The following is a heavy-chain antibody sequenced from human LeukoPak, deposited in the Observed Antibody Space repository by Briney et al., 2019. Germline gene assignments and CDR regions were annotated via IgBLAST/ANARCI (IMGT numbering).Heavy chain of an antibody. Sequence: GESLKISCKGSGYSFTNYWIGWVRQMPGKGLEWMGIINPTDSETRNSPSFQGQVTISADKSTGIAYLQWSSLKASDTAMYYCARRIGSGLYYFDYWGQGTLVTVSS. CDR1: GYSFTNYW. CDR2: INPTDSET. V-gene: IGHV5-51*01. D-gene: IGHD6-19*01. J-gene: IGHJ4*02. CDR3: ARRIGSGLYYFDY.